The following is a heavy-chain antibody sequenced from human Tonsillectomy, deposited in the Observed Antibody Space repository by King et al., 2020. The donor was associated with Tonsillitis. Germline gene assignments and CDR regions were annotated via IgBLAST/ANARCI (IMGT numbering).Heavy chain of an antibody. D-gene: IGHD4-17*01. CDR1: GGSISSSNYY. CDR2: IYYSGST. V-gene: IGHV4-39*07. J-gene: IGHJ4*02. CDR3: ARRRYGEPLFDY. Sequence: LQLQESGPGLVKPSETLSLTCTVSGGSISSSNYYWGWIRQPPGKGLEWIGSIYYSGSTYYNPSLESRVTISLDTSKNQFSLKLSSVTAADTAVYYCARRRYGEPLFDYWGQGTLVTVSS.